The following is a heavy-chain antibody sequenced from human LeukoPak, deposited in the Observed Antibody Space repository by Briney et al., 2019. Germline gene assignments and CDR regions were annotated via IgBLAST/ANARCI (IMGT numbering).Heavy chain of an antibody. CDR3: AKDSFALEPRNWFDP. Sequence: PGGSLRLSCAASGFTFSTYAMSWVRQAPGKGLEWVSAISGSGGTTYYADSVKGRFTISRDNSKNTLYLQINSLRAGDTAVYYCAKDSFALEPRNWFDPWGQGTLVTVSS. J-gene: IGHJ5*02. CDR2: ISGSGGTT. D-gene: IGHD1-1*01. V-gene: IGHV3-23*01. CDR1: GFTFSTYA.